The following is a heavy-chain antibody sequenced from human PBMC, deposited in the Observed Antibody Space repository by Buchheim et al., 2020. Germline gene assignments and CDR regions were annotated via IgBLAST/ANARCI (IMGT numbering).Heavy chain of an antibody. J-gene: IGHJ4*02. CDR3: ARESGKSYRPFDS. CDR2: IYQTGIT. D-gene: IGHD2-2*01. CDR1: GGSFSNYY. V-gene: IGHV4-34*01. Sequence: QVRLEQWGAGLLKPSETLSLTCAIYGGSFSNYYWSWIRQSPGKGLEWIGEIYQTGITNYNPSLESRVTISMDTSKKQFSLTLRSMTAADTAVYYCARESGKSYRPFDSWGRGTL.